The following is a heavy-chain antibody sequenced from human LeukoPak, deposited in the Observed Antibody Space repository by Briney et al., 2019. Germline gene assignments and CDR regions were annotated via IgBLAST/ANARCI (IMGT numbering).Heavy chain of an antibody. CDR3: ARDQLKYYGSDTYYSDMDF. CDR1: GYAFTSYA. CDR2: ISAY. D-gene: IGHD3-10*01. V-gene: IGHV1-18*01. Sequence: ASVKVSCKASGYAFTSYAVAWVRQAPGQGLEWMGWISAYAQKFRGRVTMTTDTSTNTGCMELRSLRSDDTAVYFCARDQLKYYGSDTYYSDMDFWGQGTTVTVSS. J-gene: IGHJ6*02.